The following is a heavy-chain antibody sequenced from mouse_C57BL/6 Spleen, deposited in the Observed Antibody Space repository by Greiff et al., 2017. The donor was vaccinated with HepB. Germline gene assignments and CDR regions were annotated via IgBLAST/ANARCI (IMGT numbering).Heavy chain of an antibody. CDR2: INPNNGGT. V-gene: IGHV1-22*01. CDR1: GYTFTDYN. J-gene: IGHJ1*03. D-gene: IGHD1-1*01. Sequence: VQLQQSGPELVKPGASVKMSCKASGYTFTDYNMHWVKQSHGKSLEWIGYINPNNGGTSYNQKFKGKATLTVNKSSSTAYMELRSLTSEDSAVYYCASYYGRSYYWYFDVWGTGTTVTVSS. CDR3: ASYYGRSYYWYFDV.